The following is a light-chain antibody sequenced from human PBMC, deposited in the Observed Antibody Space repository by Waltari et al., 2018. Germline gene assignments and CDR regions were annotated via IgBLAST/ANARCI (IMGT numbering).Light chain of an antibody. CDR1: TSDVGTYTP. CDR2: EVS. V-gene: IGLV2-23*02. Sequence: SALTQPPSVSGSPAQSTTIPCTGTTSDVGTYTPGSWYQQHPGKAPKLIIYEVSKRPSGISKRFSASKSGNTASLTISGIQAEDEADYYCCSYAGSNTYVFGTGTKVNVL. CDR3: CSYAGSNTYV. J-gene: IGLJ1*01.